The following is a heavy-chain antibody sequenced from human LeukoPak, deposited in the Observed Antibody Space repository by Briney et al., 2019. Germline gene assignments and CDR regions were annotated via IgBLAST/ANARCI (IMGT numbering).Heavy chain of an antibody. V-gene: IGHV1-8*01. J-gene: IGHJ4*02. Sequence: ASVKVSCTASGYTFTTSDINWVRQATGQGLEWMGWMNPNSGKTGSAQTFQGRLTMTKNTSTSTAYMEVTGLKFEDTAIYYCARGRPGPAGAGTYDFWGQGTLITVSS. CDR2: MNPNSGKT. CDR1: GYTFTTSD. D-gene: IGHD6-13*01. CDR3: ARGRPGPAGAGTYDF.